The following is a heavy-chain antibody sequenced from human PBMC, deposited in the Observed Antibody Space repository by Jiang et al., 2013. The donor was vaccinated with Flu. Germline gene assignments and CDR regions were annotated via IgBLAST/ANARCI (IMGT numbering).Heavy chain of an antibody. D-gene: IGHD6-19*01. J-gene: IGHJ4*01. CDR1: GDSITTYY. V-gene: IGHV4-59*13. Sequence: LLKPSETLSLTCAVSGDSITTYYWTWIRQLPGKGLEWVGSTSYTGSSNSNPSLKSRVSVSMDTSKNLFSLTLTSMSAADTAVYYCARRPALAGTGFDYWGQ. CDR3: ARRPALAGTGFDY. CDR2: TSYTGSS.